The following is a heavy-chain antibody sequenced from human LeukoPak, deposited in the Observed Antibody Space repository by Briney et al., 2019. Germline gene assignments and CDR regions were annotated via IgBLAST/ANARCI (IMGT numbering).Heavy chain of an antibody. V-gene: IGHV4-34*01. D-gene: IGHD5-24*01. CDR2: INHSGST. J-gene: IGHJ4*02. CDR1: GGSFRGYY. Sequence: SETLSLTCAVYGGSFRGYYWSWIRQPPGEGLWWGGEINHSGSTNYNPSLKSRVTISVDTSKNQCSLKLSSVTAADTAVYYCARRVLRWLQVEYYFDYWGQGTLVTVSS. CDR3: ARRVLRWLQVEYYFDY.